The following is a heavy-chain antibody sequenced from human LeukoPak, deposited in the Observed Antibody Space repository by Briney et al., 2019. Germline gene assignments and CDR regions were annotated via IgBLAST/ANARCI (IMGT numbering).Heavy chain of an antibody. Sequence: PGGSRRLSCAASGFTFSGYWMSWVRQAPGKGLEWVANIKPDGSDKAYVDSVKGRFTISRDNTKHSLYLQMSSLRAEDTAVYYCARAMTWGQGTLVSVSS. CDR1: GFTFSGYW. CDR2: IKPDGSDK. J-gene: IGHJ5*02. CDR3: ARAMT. V-gene: IGHV3-7*01.